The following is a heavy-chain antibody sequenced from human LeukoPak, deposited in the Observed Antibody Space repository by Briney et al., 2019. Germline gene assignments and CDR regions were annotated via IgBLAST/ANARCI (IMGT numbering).Heavy chain of an antibody. D-gene: IGHD2-2*01. J-gene: IGHJ4*02. CDR3: AKDQSVVAAANDY. Sequence: GGSLRLSCAASGFTFSSYAMSWVRQAPGKGLEWVSAISGSGGSTYYADPVKGRFTISRDNSKNPLYRQMNSLRAVYTAVYYCAKDQSVVAAANDYWGQGTLVTVSS. CDR2: ISGSGGST. V-gene: IGHV3-23*01. CDR1: GFTFSSYA.